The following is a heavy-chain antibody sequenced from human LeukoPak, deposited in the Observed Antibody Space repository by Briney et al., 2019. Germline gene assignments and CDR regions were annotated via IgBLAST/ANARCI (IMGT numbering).Heavy chain of an antibody. J-gene: IGHJ4*02. D-gene: IGHD6-13*01. V-gene: IGHV4-34*01. CDR1: GGSFSGYY. Sequence: SETLSLTCAVYGGSFSGYYWSWIRQPPGKGLEWIGEINHSGSTNYNPSLKSRVTISVDTSKNQFSLKLSSVTAADTAVYYCARDSSSWYLGLFDYWGQGTLVTVSS. CDR3: ARDSSSWYLGLFDY. CDR2: INHSGST.